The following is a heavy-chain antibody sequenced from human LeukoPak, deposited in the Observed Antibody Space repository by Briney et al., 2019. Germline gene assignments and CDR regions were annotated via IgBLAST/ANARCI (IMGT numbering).Heavy chain of an antibody. CDR1: GYNFDKFG. J-gene: IGHJ4*02. CDR3: ARDTPQHLKRYDY. CDR2: INTHNGNT. D-gene: IGHD6-13*01. Sequence: ASVKVSCKASGYNFDKFGIAWVRQAPGQGLEWMGWINTHNGNTKYAQDIQGRVTMTTDTSTSTDYMELRSLRSDDTAVYFCARDTPQHLKRYDYWGQGTQVTVSS. V-gene: IGHV1-18*01.